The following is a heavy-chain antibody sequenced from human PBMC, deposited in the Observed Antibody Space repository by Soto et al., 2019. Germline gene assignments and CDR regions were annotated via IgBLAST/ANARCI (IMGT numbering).Heavy chain of an antibody. Sequence: EVQLVESGGGLVQPGGSLRLSCAASGFTFSSYWMHWVRQAPGKGLVWVSRINSDGSSTSYADSVKGRFTISRDNAKNTLYLQMNSLRAEDTAVYYCARDPVIGFAPDAFDIWGQGTMVTVSS. CDR2: INSDGSST. V-gene: IGHV3-74*01. J-gene: IGHJ3*02. D-gene: IGHD3-22*01. CDR3: ARDPVIGFAPDAFDI. CDR1: GFTFSSYW.